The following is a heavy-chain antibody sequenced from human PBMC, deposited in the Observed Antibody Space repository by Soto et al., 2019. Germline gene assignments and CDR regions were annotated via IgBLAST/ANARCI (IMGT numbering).Heavy chain of an antibody. CDR1: GGSISSGGYY. CDR3: ARRDSGYADYMDV. Sequence: QVQLQESGPGLVKPSQTLSLTCTVSGGSISSGGYYWSWIRQHPGKGLEWIGYIYYSGSTYYNPSLKSRVTISVDTSKNQFSLKPSSVTAADTAVYYCARRDSGYADYMDVWGKGTTVTVSS. J-gene: IGHJ6*03. V-gene: IGHV4-31*03. CDR2: IYYSGST. D-gene: IGHD5-12*01.